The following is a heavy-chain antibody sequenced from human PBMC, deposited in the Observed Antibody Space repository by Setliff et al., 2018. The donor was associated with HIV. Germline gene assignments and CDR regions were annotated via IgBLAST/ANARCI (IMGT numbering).Heavy chain of an antibody. V-gene: IGHV4-38-2*01. Sequence: PSETLSLTCAVSGYSISSGYYWAWIRQPPGRRLEWIGHIYHTGSTYSNPSLKRRVTISVDTSKNQFSLKLTSVTAADTAVYYCARLESGVFDILGQGTMVTVSS. J-gene: IGHJ3*02. CDR3: ARLESGVFDI. CDR2: IYHTGST. D-gene: IGHD2-8*01. CDR1: GYSISSGYY.